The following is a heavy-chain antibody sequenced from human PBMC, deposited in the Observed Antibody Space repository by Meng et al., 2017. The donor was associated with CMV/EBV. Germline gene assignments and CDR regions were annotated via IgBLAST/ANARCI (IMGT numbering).Heavy chain of an antibody. CDR3: ARGLWFGELSPFDY. Sequence: EWGAGLWKPSETQSLTCAVYGGSLSGYYWSWIRQSPGKGLEWIGEINHSGSTNYNPSLKSRVTISVDTSKNQFSPKLSSVTAADTAVYYCARGLWFGELSPFDYWCQGTLVTVSS. D-gene: IGHD3-10*01. V-gene: IGHV4-34*01. J-gene: IGHJ4*02. CDR1: GGSLSGYY. CDR2: INHSGST.